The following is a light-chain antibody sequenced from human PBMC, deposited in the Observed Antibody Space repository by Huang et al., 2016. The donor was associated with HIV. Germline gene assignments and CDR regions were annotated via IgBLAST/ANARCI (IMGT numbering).Light chain of an antibody. CDR2: GAS. Sequence: EVVMTQSPATLSVSPGERATLSCRASQRVSINVAWYQQKPGQAPRPLIYGASNRATGIPARCSGSGSGTEFTLTISGLQSEDYSVYFCQQYDDWPPYTFGQGTKLEIK. CDR3: QQYDDWPPYT. V-gene: IGKV3-15*01. CDR1: QRVSIN. J-gene: IGKJ2*01.